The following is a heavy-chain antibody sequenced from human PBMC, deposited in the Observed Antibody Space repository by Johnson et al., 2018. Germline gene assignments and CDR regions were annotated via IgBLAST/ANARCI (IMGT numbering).Heavy chain of an antibody. CDR1: GFTFSSYA. J-gene: IGHJ6*02. CDR3: ARARSWGIQLYYYYYGMDV. Sequence: VQLQESGGGLVQXGGSXRLXCAASGFTFSSYAMSWVRQAPGKGLEWVSAISGSGGSTYYADSVKGRFTISRDTSKNTLYLQMNSLRAEDTAVYYCARARSWGIQLYYYYYGMDVWGQGTTVTVSS. D-gene: IGHD5-18*01. V-gene: IGHV3-23*01. CDR2: ISGSGGST.